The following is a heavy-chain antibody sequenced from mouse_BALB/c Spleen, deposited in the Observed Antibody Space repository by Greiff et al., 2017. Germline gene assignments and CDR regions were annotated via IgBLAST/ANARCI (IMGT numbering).Heavy chain of an antibody. Sequence: VKLMESGAELVRPGVSVKISCKGSGYTFTDYAMHWVKQSHAKSLEWIGVISTYYGDASYNQKFKGKATMTVDKSSSTAYMELARLTSEDSAIYYCARCPYGSPWFAYWGQGTLVTVSA. V-gene: IGHV1S137*01. CDR1: GYTFTDYA. J-gene: IGHJ3*01. CDR3: ARCPYGSPWFAY. D-gene: IGHD1-1*01. CDR2: ISTYYGDA.